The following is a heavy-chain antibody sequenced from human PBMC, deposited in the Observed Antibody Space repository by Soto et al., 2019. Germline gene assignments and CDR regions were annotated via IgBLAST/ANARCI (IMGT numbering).Heavy chain of an antibody. Sequence: QVQLQQWGAGLLKPSETLSLTCAVYGGFVSSGSYYWSWIRQPPGKGLEWIGEMSHSGGTHFNPSLKIRVTISVDTSKNQFSLKMSSVTPADTALYYCARVERGTATTVVDAFDIWGPGTMVTVSS. CDR3: ARVERGTATTVVDAFDI. J-gene: IGHJ3*02. CDR1: GGFVSSGSYY. CDR2: MSHSGGT. D-gene: IGHD1-1*01. V-gene: IGHV4-34*01.